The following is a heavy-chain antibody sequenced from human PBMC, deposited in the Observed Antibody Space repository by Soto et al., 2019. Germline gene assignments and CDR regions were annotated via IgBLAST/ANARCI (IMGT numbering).Heavy chain of an antibody. V-gene: IGHV3-9*01. CDR3: AKDTEGYSYGSVFDY. Sequence: DVQLVESGGGLVQPGRSLRLSCAASGFTFDDYAMHWVRQAPGKGLEWVSGISWNSGSIGYADSVKGRFTISRDNAKNSLYLQMNSLRAEDTALYYCAKDTEGYSYGSVFDYWGQGTLVTVSS. J-gene: IGHJ4*02. D-gene: IGHD5-18*01. CDR2: ISWNSGSI. CDR1: GFTFDDYA.